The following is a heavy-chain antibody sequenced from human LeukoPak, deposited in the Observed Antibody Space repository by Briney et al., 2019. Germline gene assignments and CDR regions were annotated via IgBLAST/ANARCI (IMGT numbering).Heavy chain of an antibody. Sequence: SETLSLTRAVYGGSFSGYYWSWIRQPPGKGLEWIGEINHSGSTNYNPSLKSRVTISVDTSKNQFSLKLSSVTAADTAVYYCARGRGYSYGYSLYWGQGTLVTVSS. CDR3: ARGRGYSYGYSLY. D-gene: IGHD5-18*01. V-gene: IGHV4-34*01. CDR1: GGSFSGYY. CDR2: INHSGST. J-gene: IGHJ4*02.